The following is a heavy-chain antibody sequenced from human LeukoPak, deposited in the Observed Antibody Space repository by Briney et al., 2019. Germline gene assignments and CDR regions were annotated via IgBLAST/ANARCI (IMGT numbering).Heavy chain of an antibody. D-gene: IGHD4-17*01. CDR3: ARANGDLWVDY. V-gene: IGHV3-74*01. J-gene: IGHJ4*02. CDR2: INSDGRST. Sequence: GGSLRLSCAASGFTFSSYWMHWVRQAPGKGLVWVSRINSDGRSTIYADSVRGRFTISRDNARNTLYLQMNSLRAEDTAVYYCARANGDLWVDYWGQGTLVTVSS. CDR1: GFTFSSYW.